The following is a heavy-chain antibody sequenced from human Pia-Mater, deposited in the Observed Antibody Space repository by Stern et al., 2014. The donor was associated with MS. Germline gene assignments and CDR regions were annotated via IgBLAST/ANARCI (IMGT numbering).Heavy chain of an antibody. CDR3: VRGGLSYGYGLDA. CDR1: GYTFINFD. J-gene: IGHJ6*02. D-gene: IGHD3-16*01. V-gene: IGHV1-8*01. CDR2: MTPNNAKT. Sequence: QVQLVQSGAQVRKPGASVKVSCQASGYTFINFDIFWVRQATGKGLEWMGWMTPNNAKTGHAQKVQGRVTMTRNNSISTAYMELSGLRADDTAVYYCVRGGLSYGYGLDAWGQGTAVIVSS.